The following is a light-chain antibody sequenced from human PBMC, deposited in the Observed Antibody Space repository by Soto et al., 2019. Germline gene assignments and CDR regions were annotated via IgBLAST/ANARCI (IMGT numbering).Light chain of an antibody. J-gene: IGLJ2*01. CDR1: TSNIGAPYE. CDR3: ISHTSTIAYVV. CDR2: GDN. V-gene: IGLV1-40*01. Sequence: QSVLTQPPSVSGAPGQRVSISCTGSTSNIGAPYEVHWYQHLPGTAPKLLIYGDNNRPSGVPDRFSGSKSGTSASLAITRLQAEDEADYYCISHTSTIAYVVLGGGIKLTVL.